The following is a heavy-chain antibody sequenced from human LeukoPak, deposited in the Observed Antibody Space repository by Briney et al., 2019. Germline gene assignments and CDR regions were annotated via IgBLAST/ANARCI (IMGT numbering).Heavy chain of an antibody. D-gene: IGHD6-6*01. V-gene: IGHV1-2*02. CDR1: GYTFTGYY. CDR2: INPNSGGK. J-gene: IGHJ6*03. CDR3: ARVDAGDSSSSYYYYMDV. Sequence: ASVKVSCKASGYTFTGYYMHWVRQAPGQGLEWMGWINPNSGGKNYAQKFQGRVTMTRDTSISTAYMELSRLRSDDTAVYYCARVDAGDSSSSYYYYMDVWGKGTTVTVSS.